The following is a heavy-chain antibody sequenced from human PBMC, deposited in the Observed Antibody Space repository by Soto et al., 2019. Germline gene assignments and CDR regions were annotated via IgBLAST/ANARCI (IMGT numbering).Heavy chain of an antibody. CDR1: GGTFSSYA. J-gene: IGHJ6*02. V-gene: IGHV1-69*13. CDR3: ARALNVAMVYALERKDYYGMDV. D-gene: IGHD2-8*01. CDR2: IIPIFGTA. Sequence: ASVKVSCKASGGTFSSYAISWVRQAPGQGLEWMGGIIPIFGTANYAQKFQGRVTITADESTSTAYMELSSLRSEDTAVYYCARALNVAMVYALERKDYYGMDVWGQGTTVTVSS.